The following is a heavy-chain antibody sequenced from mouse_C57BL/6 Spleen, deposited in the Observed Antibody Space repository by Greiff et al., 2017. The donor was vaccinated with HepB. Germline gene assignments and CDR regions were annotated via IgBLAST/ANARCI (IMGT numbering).Heavy chain of an antibody. J-gene: IGHJ2*01. CDR2: IHPNSGST. V-gene: IGHV1-64*01. D-gene: IGHD3-2*02. Sequence: VQLQQPGAELVKPGASVKLSCKASGYTFTSYWMHWVKQRPGQGLEWIGMIHPNSGSTNYNEKFRSKATLTVDKSSSTAYMQLSSLTSEDSAVYYCARDSSGYDFDYWGQGTTLTVSS. CDR1: GYTFTSYW. CDR3: ARDSSGYDFDY.